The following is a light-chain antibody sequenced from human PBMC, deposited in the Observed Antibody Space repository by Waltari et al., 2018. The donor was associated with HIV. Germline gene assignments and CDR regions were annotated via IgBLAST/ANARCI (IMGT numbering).Light chain of an antibody. V-gene: IGLV2-18*02. CDR3: SSYTSSSTWV. CDR2: EVS. J-gene: IGLJ3*02. CDR1: SSDIGVYNH. Sequence: QSALTQPPSVSGSPGQSVTISCTGTSSDIGVYNHVSWYQRPPGTAPKLMIFEVSNRPSGVPDRFSGSKSGNTASLTISGLQAEDEADYYCSSYTSSSTWVFGGGTKLTVL.